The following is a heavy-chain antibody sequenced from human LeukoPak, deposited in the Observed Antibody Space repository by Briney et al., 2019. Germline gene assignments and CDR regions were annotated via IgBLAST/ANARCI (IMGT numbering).Heavy chain of an antibody. J-gene: IGHJ4*02. Sequence: PGGSLRLSCAASGFTFSHYNMNWVRQAPGKGLEWVSFISSSSNSIYYADSVKGRFTISRDNAKNSLYLQMNSLSAEDTAVYFCAREITFDYWGQGTLDTVSS. V-gene: IGHV3-21*01. CDR1: GFTFSHYN. CDR3: AREITFDY. CDR2: ISSSSNSI. D-gene: IGHD5-24*01.